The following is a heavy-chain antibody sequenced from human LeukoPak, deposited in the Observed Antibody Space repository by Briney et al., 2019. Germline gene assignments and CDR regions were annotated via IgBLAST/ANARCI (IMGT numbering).Heavy chain of an antibody. CDR2: IYSGGST. CDR3: ARVAPSGWDQFHFDY. J-gene: IGHJ4*02. D-gene: IGHD6-19*01. CDR1: GFTVSSNY. V-gene: IGHV3-53*01. Sequence: PGGSLRLSCAASGFTVSSNYMSWVRQAPGKGLEWVSVIYSGGSTYYADSVKGRFTISRDNSKNTLYLQMNSLRAEDTAVYYCARVAPSGWDQFHFDYWGQGTLVTVSS.